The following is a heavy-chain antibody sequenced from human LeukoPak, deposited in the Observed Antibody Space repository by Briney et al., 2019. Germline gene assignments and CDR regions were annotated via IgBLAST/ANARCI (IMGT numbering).Heavy chain of an antibody. CDR1: GFIFSGHV. D-gene: IGHD6-19*01. V-gene: IGHV3-23*01. CDR3: ARALAVAGTGGFDP. CDR2: ITGSGDNT. J-gene: IGHJ5*02. Sequence: GGSLRLSCATSGFIFSGHVMNWVRQAPGKGPAWVSSITGSGDNTYYADSVKGRFTISRDNAKNTLYLQMNSLRAEDTAVYYCARALAVAGTGGFDPWGQGTLVTVSS.